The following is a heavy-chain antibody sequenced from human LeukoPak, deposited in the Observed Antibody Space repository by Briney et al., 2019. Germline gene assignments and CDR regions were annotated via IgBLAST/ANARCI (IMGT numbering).Heavy chain of an antibody. J-gene: IGHJ4*02. CDR2: INHSGIT. Sequence: SETLSLTCAVYGGSFSGYYWSWIRQPPGKGLEWIGEINHSGITNYNPSLKSRITISVDTSKNRFSLKLTSVTAADTAVYYCARDPNYFDYWGQGTLVTVSS. V-gene: IGHV4-34*01. CDR3: ARDPNYFDY. CDR1: GGSFSGYY.